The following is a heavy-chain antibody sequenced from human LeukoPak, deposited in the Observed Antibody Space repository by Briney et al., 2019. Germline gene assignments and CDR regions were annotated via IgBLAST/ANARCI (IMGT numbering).Heavy chain of an antibody. D-gene: IGHD3-3*01. CDR2: INPNSGGT. V-gene: IGHV1-2*02. J-gene: IGHJ5*02. CDR3: ARERNPSTIFGRGGWFDP. Sequence: ASVKVSCKASGYTFTGYYMHWVRQAPGQGLEWMGWINPNSGGTSYAQKFQGRVTMTRDTSTTTAYMELSRLRSDDTAVYYCARERNPSTIFGRGGWFDPWGQGTLVTVSS. CDR1: GYTFTGYY.